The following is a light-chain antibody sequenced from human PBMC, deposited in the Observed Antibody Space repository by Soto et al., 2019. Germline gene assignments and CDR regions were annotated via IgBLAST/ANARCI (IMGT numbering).Light chain of an antibody. V-gene: IGLV2-8*01. Sequence: QSALTQPPSESGSPGQSVTMSCTGTSSDVGGYNYVSWYQQHPGKAPKLMIYEVSKRPSGVPDRFSGSKSGNTASLTVSGLQAEDEADYYCSSYAGSNNLVFGGGTKVTVL. CDR2: EVS. CDR1: SSDVGGYNY. J-gene: IGLJ2*01. CDR3: SSYAGSNNLV.